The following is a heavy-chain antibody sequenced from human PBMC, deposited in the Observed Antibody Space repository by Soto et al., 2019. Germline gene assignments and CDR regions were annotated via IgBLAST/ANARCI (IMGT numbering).Heavy chain of an antibody. V-gene: IGHV4-30-2*01. J-gene: IGHJ2*01. CDR2: IYHSGST. CDR1: GGSISSGGDS. CDR3: ARGTDTWFFAL. D-gene: IGHD3-9*01. Sequence: SETLSLTCAVSGGSISSGGDSWSWIRQPPGKGLEWIGYIYHSGSTYYNPSLKSRVTISVDRSKNQFSLKLSSVTAADTAVYYCARGTDTWFFALWGRGTLVTVS.